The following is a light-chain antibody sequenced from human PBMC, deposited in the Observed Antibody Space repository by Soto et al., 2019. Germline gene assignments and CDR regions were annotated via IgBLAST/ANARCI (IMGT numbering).Light chain of an antibody. CDR2: KAS. V-gene: IGKV1-5*03. CDR1: QSITNW. CDR3: QQYHSYPFT. J-gene: IGKJ3*01. Sequence: DIQMTQSPSSLSASVGDRLSITSRASQSITNWLAWYQQKPGKAPKLLIYKASSLQSEVPSRFSGSASGPEFTLTISSLQPDDFATYYCQQYHSYPFTVGPGTEVDI.